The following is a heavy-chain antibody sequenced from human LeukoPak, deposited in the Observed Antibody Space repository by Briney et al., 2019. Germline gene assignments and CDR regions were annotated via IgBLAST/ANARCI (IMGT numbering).Heavy chain of an antibody. J-gene: IGHJ6*03. Sequence: GASVKVSCKASGGTFSSYAISWVRQAPGQGLEWMGGIIPIFGTANYAQKFQGRVTITADESTSTAYMELSSLRSEDTAVYYCASKVVGENYYYYYMDVWGKGATVTVSS. CDR3: ASKVVGENYYYYYMDV. CDR2: IIPIFGTA. V-gene: IGHV1-69*13. CDR1: GGTFSSYA. D-gene: IGHD1-26*01.